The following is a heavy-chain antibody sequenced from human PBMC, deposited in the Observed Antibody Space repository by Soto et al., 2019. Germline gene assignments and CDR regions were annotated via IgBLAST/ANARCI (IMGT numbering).Heavy chain of an antibody. CDR3: ATHDGPAAAVLVLDF. D-gene: IGHD6-13*01. Sequence: EVQLVESGGGLVQPGGSLRLSCAASGFTFSSRWMTWVRQGPGKGLEWVANIKQDENGKDYVDSVKGRFTISRDNAKNSLSLQMNSLRAEYTAVYYCATHDGPAAAVLVLDFWGQGTLVTVSS. J-gene: IGHJ4*02. CDR1: GFTFSSRW. CDR2: IKQDENGK. V-gene: IGHV3-7*02.